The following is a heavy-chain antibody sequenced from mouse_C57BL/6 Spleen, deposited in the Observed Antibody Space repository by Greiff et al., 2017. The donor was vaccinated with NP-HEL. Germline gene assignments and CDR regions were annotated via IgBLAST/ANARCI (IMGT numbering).Heavy chain of an antibody. CDR2: ISSGSSTI. V-gene: IGHV5-17*01. CDR1: GFTLSDYG. CDR3: AGDYYAMDY. Sequence: EVKVEESGGGLVKPGGSLKLSCAASGFTLSDYGMHWVRQAPEKGLEWVAYISSGSSTIYYADTVKGRFTISRDNATNTLFLQMTSLRSEDTAMYYCAGDYYAMDYWGQGTSVTVSS. J-gene: IGHJ4*01.